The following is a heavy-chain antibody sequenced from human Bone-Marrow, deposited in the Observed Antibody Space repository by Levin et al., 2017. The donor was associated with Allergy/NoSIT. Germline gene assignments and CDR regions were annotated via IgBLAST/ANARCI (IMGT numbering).Heavy chain of an antibody. J-gene: IGHJ4*02. Sequence: PGGSLRLSCAASGFTFSTYAMHWVRQAPGKGLEWVAIISYDGRKKHYGDSVKGRFTISRDNSNYALFLDMSSVRAEDTAFYFCVRDHGSDYPKWGAGDCWGQGTLVTVSS. CDR2: ISYDGRKK. D-gene: IGHD2-21*01. CDR3: VRDHGSDYPKWGAGDC. V-gene: IGHV3-30*04. CDR1: GFTFSTYA.